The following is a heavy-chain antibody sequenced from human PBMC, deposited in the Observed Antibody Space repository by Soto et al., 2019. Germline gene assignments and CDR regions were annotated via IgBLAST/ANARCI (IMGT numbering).Heavy chain of an antibody. CDR2: VGVVGPSK. CDR1: GFIFSTSN. V-gene: IGHV3-48*01. D-gene: IGHD5-12*01. Sequence: EALLVESGGGLVQPGGSLRLSCAASGFIFSTSNMHWVRQAPGKGLEWVSCVGVVGPSKRYADAVRGRFDIARDNDNDAQYLEMNSLRIEETDVYFCVKGGGYDYVDYWGQGTLVTVSS. CDR3: VKGGGYDYVDY. J-gene: IGHJ4*02.